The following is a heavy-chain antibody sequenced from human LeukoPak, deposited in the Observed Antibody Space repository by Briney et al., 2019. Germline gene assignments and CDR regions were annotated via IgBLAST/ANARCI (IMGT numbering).Heavy chain of an antibody. CDR1: GFTFSSYG. V-gene: IGHV3-33*01. J-gene: IGHJ4*02. CDR2: IWYDGSNK. CDR3: ARDSEWLQAFDY. Sequence: GGSLRLSCAASGFTFSSYGMHWVRQAPGKGLEWVAVIWYDGSNKYYADSVKGRFTISRDNSKNTLYLQMNSLRAEDTAVYYCARDSEWLQAFDYWGQGTLVTVSS. D-gene: IGHD5-24*01.